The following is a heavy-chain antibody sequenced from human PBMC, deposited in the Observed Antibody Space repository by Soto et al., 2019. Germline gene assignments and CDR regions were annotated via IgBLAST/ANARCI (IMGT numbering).Heavy chain of an antibody. D-gene: IGHD3-3*01. CDR2: IYYSGST. CDR3: ARGGQPKVRVLEGLPHGDGWFDP. V-gene: IGHV4-30-4*01. J-gene: IGHJ5*02. Sequence: SETLSLTCTVSGGSISSGDYYWSWIRQPPGKGLEWIGYIYYSGSTYYNPSIKSRVTISVDTSKNQFSLKLSSVTAADTAVYYCARGGQPKVRVLEGLPHGDGWFDPWGQGTLVPVAS. CDR1: GGSISSGDYY.